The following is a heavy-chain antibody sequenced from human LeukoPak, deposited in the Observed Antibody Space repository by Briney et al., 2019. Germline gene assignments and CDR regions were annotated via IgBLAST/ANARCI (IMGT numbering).Heavy chain of an antibody. CDR1: GFSFSNAW. Sequence: GGSLRLSCAASGFSFSNAWMSWVRQAPGKGLEWVSYISSGGTTISYADSVKGRFTVSRDNAKNSLYLQMNSLRVEDTAVYYCARDRYDSSGYYHSDVWGQGTTVTVSS. J-gene: IGHJ6*02. CDR2: ISSGGTTI. D-gene: IGHD3-22*01. V-gene: IGHV3-11*04. CDR3: ARDRYDSSGYYHSDV.